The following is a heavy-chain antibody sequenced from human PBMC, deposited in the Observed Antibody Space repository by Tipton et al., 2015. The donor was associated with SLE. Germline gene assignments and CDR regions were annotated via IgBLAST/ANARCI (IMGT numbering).Heavy chain of an antibody. Sequence: GSLRLSCAASGLTFSSYEMNWVRQAPGKGLEWVSYISSSGSTIYYADSVKGRFTISRDNAKNSLYLQMNSLRAEDTAVYYCATAPQTGDPDYWGQGTLVTVSS. J-gene: IGHJ4*02. CDR3: ATAPQTGDPDY. CDR1: GLTFSSYE. V-gene: IGHV3-48*03. D-gene: IGHD7-27*01. CDR2: ISSSGSTI.